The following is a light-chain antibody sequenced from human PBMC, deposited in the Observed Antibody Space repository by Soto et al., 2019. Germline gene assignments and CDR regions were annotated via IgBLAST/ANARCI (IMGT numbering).Light chain of an antibody. J-gene: IGKJ4*01. CDR1: QGISSY. CDR2: AAS. CDR3: QQLNSYLT. V-gene: IGKV1-9*01. Sequence: DIQLTQSPSFLSASVGDRVTITCRASQGISSYLAWYQQKPGKAPKLLIYAASTLQSGVPSRFSGSGSGTEFTLTISSLQPEDFATYYCQQLNSYLTFGGGNKVDIK.